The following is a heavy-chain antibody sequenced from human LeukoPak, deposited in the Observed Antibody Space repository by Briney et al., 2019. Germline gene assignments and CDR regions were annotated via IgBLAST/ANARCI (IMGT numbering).Heavy chain of an antibody. J-gene: IGHJ4*02. V-gene: IGHV3-7*01. CDR3: ARDHISAYYDY. Sequence: GGSLRLSCAASGFTFSTDWMTWVRQAPGKGLEWVANINLDGSAEYYVGSVRGRFTISRDNSKNSLYLQMNSLRDEDTAVYYCARDHISAYYDYWGQGTLVTVSS. D-gene: IGHD1-26*01. CDR1: GFTFSTDW. CDR2: INLDGSAE.